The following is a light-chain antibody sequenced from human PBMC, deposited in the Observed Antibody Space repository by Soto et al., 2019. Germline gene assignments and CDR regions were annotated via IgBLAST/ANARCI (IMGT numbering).Light chain of an antibody. J-gene: IGLJ1*01. CDR2: EVS. Sequence: QSALTQPASVSGSPGQSITISCTGTSSDIGAYDHVSWYQQQPGKAPKVMIYEVSDRPSGVSNRFSGSKSGKTASLTISGLQAEDEADYYCSSYTTSRHYVFGSGTKLTVL. CDR1: SSDIGAYDH. CDR3: SSYTTSRHYV. V-gene: IGLV2-14*01.